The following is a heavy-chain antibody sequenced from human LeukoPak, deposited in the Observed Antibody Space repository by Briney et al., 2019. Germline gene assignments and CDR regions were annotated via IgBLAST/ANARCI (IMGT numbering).Heavy chain of an antibody. J-gene: IGHJ6*02. D-gene: IGHD3-22*01. V-gene: IGHV3-74*01. Sequence: GGSLRLSCAASGFTFSNYWMHWVREALGKGLVWVSRINSDGGSTNYADSVKGRFTISRDNAKNTLYLQINSLRAEDTAVYYCARQYYYDSSGYLNYYGMDVWGQGTTVTVSS. CDR1: GFTFSNYW. CDR2: INSDGGST. CDR3: ARQYYYDSSGYLNYYGMDV.